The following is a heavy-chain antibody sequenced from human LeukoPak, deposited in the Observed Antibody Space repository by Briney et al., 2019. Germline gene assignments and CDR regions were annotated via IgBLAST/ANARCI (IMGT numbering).Heavy chain of an antibody. J-gene: IGHJ4*02. CDR2: IIPISDTA. CDR1: GGTFNNYA. V-gene: IGHV1-69*06. Sequence: SVKVSCKASGGTFNNYAISWVRQAPGQGLEWMGGIIPISDTANDAQKFKGRVTITADKSTSTVYMELSSLRSEDTAVYYCAREMVGTPFDYWGQGTLVTVSS. CDR3: AREMVGTPFDY. D-gene: IGHD4-23*01.